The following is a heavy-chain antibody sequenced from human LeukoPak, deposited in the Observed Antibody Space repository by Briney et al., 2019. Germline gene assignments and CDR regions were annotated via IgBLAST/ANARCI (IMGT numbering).Heavy chain of an antibody. CDR1: GFTFSSYG. CDR3: AKDLHYYDSSGYYSY. CDR2: ISYDGSNK. V-gene: IGHV3-30*18. Sequence: GSLRLSCAASGFTFSSYGMHWVRQAPGKGLEWVAVISYDGSNKYYADSVKGRFTISRDNSKNTLYLQMNSLRAEDTAVYYCAKDLHYYDSSGYYSYWGQGTLVTVSS. D-gene: IGHD3-22*01. J-gene: IGHJ4*02.